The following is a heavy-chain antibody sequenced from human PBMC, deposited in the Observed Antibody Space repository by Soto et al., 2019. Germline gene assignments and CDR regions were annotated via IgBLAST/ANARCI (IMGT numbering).Heavy chain of an antibody. CDR1: GFTFDYYW. CDR3: ARGDRGAFDL. CDR2: IHSDGTST. D-gene: IGHD1-26*01. J-gene: IGHJ3*01. V-gene: IGHV3-74*01. Sequence: EVQLVESGGGLVQPGESRRLSCAASGFTFDYYWMNWVRQAPGKGLVWVSRIHSDGTSTTYADSVKGRFTISRDNAKNTLSLQMNSLRAEDTAVYYCARGDRGAFDLWGQGTVVTVSS.